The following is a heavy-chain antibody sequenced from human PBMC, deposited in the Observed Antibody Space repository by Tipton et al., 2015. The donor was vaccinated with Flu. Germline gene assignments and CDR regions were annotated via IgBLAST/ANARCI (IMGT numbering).Heavy chain of an antibody. CDR2: INQGGGDK. D-gene: IGHD2-21*02. CDR3: ASRHLPGASVVGTVVVTATLGC. J-gene: IGHJ4*02. CDR1: GFAFGTYW. Sequence: SLRLSCAGSGFAFGTYWMSWVRRAPGKGLEWVANINQGGGDKHYADSVKGRFTISRDNAKNSLYLEMHSLRVEDSAMYYCASRHLPGASVVGTVVVTATLGCWGQGTLVTVSS. V-gene: IGHV3-7*01.